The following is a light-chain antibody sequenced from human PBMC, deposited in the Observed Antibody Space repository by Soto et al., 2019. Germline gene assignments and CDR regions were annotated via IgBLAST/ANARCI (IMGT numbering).Light chain of an antibody. CDR3: FSYAGGNNFV. J-gene: IGLJ1*01. CDR1: SSDVGGHNY. V-gene: IGLV2-8*01. CDR2: DVI. Sequence: QSALTQPPSASGSPGQSVTISCTGTSSDVGGHNYVSWYQQHPGKAPKLLIYDVIKRPSGVPHRFSGSKTGNTASLTVSGLQADDGDESHCFSYAGGNNFVFGTGTKVTVL.